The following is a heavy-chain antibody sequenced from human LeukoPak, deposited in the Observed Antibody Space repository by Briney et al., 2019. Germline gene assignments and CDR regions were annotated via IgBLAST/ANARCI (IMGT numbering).Heavy chain of an antibody. Sequence: PGGSLRLSCAASGFTFSTYSMNWVRQAPGKGLEWVSSISSSSTYIYYADSVKGRFTISRDNSKNTLYLQMNSLRAEDTAVYYCARDSVYDSSGYYTWYFDYWGQGTLVTVSS. D-gene: IGHD3-22*01. CDR3: ARDSVYDSSGYYTWYFDY. V-gene: IGHV3-21*01. CDR1: GFTFSTYS. CDR2: ISSSSTYI. J-gene: IGHJ4*02.